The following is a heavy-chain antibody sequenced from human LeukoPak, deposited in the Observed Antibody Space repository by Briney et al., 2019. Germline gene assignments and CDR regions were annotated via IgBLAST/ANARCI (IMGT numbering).Heavy chain of an antibody. CDR2: IYTSGST. J-gene: IGHJ2*01. V-gene: IGHV4-61*02. CDR1: GGSISSGGYS. Sequence: PSETLSLTCAVSGGSISSGGYSWSWIRQPAGKGLEWIGRIYTSGSTNYNPSLKSRVTMSVDTSKNQFSLKLSSVTAADTAVYYCARGDYYDSSGYYYRQLFDLWGRGTLVTVSS. CDR3: ARGDYYDSSGYYYRQLFDL. D-gene: IGHD3-22*01.